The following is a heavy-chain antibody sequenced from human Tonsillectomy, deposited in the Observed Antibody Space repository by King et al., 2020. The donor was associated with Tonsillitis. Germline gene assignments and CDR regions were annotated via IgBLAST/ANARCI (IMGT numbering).Heavy chain of an antibody. V-gene: IGHV4-30-4*01. D-gene: IGHD4-17*01. Sequence: QLQESGPGLVKPSQTLSLTCTVSGGSISSGDYYWSWIRQPPGKGLEWIGYIYYSGSTYYNPSLKSRVTISVDTSKNQFSLKLSSVTAADTAVYYCARVSTVTTTSYYYYGMDVWGQGTTVPVSS. J-gene: IGHJ6*02. CDR2: IYYSGST. CDR3: ARVSTVTTTSYYYYGMDV. CDR1: GGSISSGDYY.